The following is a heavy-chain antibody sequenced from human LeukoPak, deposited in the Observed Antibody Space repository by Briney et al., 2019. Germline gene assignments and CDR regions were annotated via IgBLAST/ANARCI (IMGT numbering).Heavy chain of an antibody. CDR3: ASPGRLEHGMDV. J-gene: IGHJ6*02. D-gene: IGHD6-25*01. Sequence: ASVKVSCKASGGTFSSYAISWVRQAPGQGLEWMGRIIPIFGIANYAQKFQGRVTITADKSTSTAYTELSSLRSEDTAVYYCASPGRLEHGMDVWGQGTTVTVSS. CDR1: GGTFSSYA. CDR2: IIPIFGIA. V-gene: IGHV1-69*04.